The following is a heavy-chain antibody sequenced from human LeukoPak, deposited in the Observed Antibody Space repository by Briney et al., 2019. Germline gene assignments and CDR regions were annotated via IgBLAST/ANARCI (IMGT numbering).Heavy chain of an antibody. J-gene: IGHJ6*02. CDR1: GFTFSSYW. Sequence: GSLRLSCAASGFTFSSYWMSWVRQAPGKGLEWVASINHNGNVNYYVDSVKGRFTTSRDNAKNSLYLQMSNLRAEDTAVYFCARGGGLDVWGQGATVTVSS. CDR3: ARGGGLDV. V-gene: IGHV3-7*03. D-gene: IGHD3-16*01. CDR2: INHNGNVN.